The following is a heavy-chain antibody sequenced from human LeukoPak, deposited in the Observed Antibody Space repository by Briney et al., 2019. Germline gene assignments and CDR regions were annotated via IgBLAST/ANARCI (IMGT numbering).Heavy chain of an antibody. CDR2: ISAYNGNT. Sequence: GASVKVSCTASGYTFTSYGISWVRQAPGQGLEWMGWISAYNGNTNYAQKLQGRVTMTTDTSTSTAYMELRSLRSDDTAVYYCARGGERWLPTGYFDYWGQGTLVTVSS. CDR3: ARGGERWLPTGYFDY. D-gene: IGHD5-24*01. V-gene: IGHV1-18*01. CDR1: GYTFTSYG. J-gene: IGHJ4*02.